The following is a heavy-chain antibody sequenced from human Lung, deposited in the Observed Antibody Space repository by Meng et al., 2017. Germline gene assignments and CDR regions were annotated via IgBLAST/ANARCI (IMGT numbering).Heavy chain of an antibody. CDR1: GYTFTSYA. CDR3: ARGDYCGGDCHWFDY. Sequence: QVQLVQSGGEVKKPGASVKVSCKASGYTFTSYAMHWVRQAPGQRLEWMGWINAGNGNTKYSQKFQGRVTITRDTSASTAYMELSSLRSEDTAVYYCARGDYCGGDCHWFDYWGQGTLVTVSS. D-gene: IGHD2-21*02. V-gene: IGHV1-3*01. J-gene: IGHJ4*02. CDR2: INAGNGNT.